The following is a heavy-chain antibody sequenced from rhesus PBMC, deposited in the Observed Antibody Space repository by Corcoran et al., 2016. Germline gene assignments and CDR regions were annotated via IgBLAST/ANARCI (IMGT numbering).Heavy chain of an antibody. V-gene: IGHV4-173*01. J-gene: IGHJ4*01. CDR3: AREGSSGSWKYFDY. CDR1: GGAISSNY. D-gene: IGHD6-25*01. CDR2: MSGSSGST. Sequence: QLQLQDSGPGLVKPSETLSLTCAVSGGAISSNYWSGIRQPPGKGPEWIGRMSGSSGSTDYNPSLKSRVTISTDTSKNQFSLKLNSVTAADTAVYYCAREGSSGSWKYFDYWGQGVLVTVSS.